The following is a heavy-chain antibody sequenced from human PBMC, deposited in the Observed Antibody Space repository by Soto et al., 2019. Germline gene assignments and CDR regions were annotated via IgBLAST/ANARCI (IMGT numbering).Heavy chain of an antibody. D-gene: IGHD5-12*01. CDR3: AKDKATYDSSFDP. V-gene: IGHV3-23*01. J-gene: IGHJ5*02. CDR2: ISGSGGRT. Sequence: GGSLRLSCAASGFTFSNYAMNWVRQAPGKGLEWVSGISGSGGRTYYAASVKGRFTISRDNSKNTLYLLMNSLRLEDTAVYYCAKDKATYDSSFDPWGQGTLVTVSS. CDR1: GFTFSNYA.